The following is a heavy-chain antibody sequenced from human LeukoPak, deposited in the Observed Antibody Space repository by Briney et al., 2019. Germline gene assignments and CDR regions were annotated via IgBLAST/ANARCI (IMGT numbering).Heavy chain of an antibody. J-gene: IGHJ4*02. CDR1: GGSISSSIYY. Sequence: SETLSLTCTVSGGSISSSIYYWDWIRQPPGKGLEWIGSIYYSGSTYYNPSFKSRVTISVDTSKNHFSLKLSSVTAADTAVYYCARQTGSGLFILPGGQGTLVTVSS. D-gene: IGHD3/OR15-3a*01. CDR2: IYYSGST. CDR3: ARQTGSGLFILP. V-gene: IGHV4-39*01.